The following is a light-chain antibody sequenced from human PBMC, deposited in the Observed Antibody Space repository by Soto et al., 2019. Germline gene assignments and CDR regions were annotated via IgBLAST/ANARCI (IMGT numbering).Light chain of an antibody. CDR1: SSNIGAGYD. Sequence: QSVLTQPPSVSGAPVQRVTISCTGSSSNIGAGYDVHWYQQLPGTAPKLLIYGNSNRPSGVPDRFSGSNSGTSASLAITGLQAEDEADYYCQSYDSSLSGVVFGGGTKLTVL. V-gene: IGLV1-40*01. J-gene: IGLJ2*01. CDR3: QSYDSSLSGVV. CDR2: GNS.